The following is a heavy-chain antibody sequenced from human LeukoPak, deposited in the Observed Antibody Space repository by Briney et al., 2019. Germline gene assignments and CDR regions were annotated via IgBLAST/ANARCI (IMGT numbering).Heavy chain of an antibody. CDR1: GFTFSNYA. CDR3: AKDEVVPGYYYTDV. CDR2: ISYDDTNK. D-gene: IGHD2-2*01. Sequence: PGGSLRLPCAASGFTFSNYALHWVRQAPGKVLEWVAVISYDDTNKYYVDSVKGRFTISRDNSKNTMYLQMNSLNAEDTAVYYCAKDEVVPGYYYTDVWGRGTTVTISS. J-gene: IGHJ6*03. V-gene: IGHV3-30*14.